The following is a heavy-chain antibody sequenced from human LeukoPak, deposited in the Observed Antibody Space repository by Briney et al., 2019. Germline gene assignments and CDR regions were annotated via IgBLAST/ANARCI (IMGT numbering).Heavy chain of an antibody. V-gene: IGHV4-34*01. D-gene: IGHD6-19*01. CDR2: INHSGST. J-gene: IGHJ3*02. CDR3: ARPLTVAGTVSWAFDI. Sequence: SETLSLTCAVYGGSFSGYYWSWIRQPPGKGLEWIGEINHSGSTNYNPSLKSRVTISVDTSKNQFSLRLSSVTAADTAVYYCARPLTVAGTVSWAFDIWGQGTMVTVSS. CDR1: GGSFSGYY.